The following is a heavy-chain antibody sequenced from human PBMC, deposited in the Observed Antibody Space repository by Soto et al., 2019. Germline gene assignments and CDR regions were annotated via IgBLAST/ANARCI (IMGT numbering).Heavy chain of an antibody. D-gene: IGHD3-16*01. CDR2: VSYSGENT. CDR3: ARGGLGDYVDFDY. Sequence: EVQLLESGGTLMQPGGSLRLSCAASGFTFSSYAMSWVCQAPGRGLEWVSTVSYSGENTYYANSVKGRFTISRDESRNTLFLQLNSLRVEDTAVYYCARGGLGDYVDFDYWGQGTLVAVSS. V-gene: IGHV3-23*01. CDR1: GFTFSSYA. J-gene: IGHJ4*02.